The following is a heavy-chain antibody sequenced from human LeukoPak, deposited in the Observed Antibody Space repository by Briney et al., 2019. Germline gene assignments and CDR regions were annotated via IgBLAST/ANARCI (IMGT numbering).Heavy chain of an antibody. CDR2: ITASGTAM. V-gene: IGHV3-48*02. J-gene: IGHJ4*02. D-gene: IGHD1-26*01. Sequence: GGSLRLSCAASGFTFSSYSMNWVRQAPGKGLEWVSHITASGTAMFYADSVKGRFTISRDSAKNSLYLQMNSLKDEDTAVYYCASSGSYRFDYWGQGTLVTVSS. CDR3: ASSGSYRFDY. CDR1: GFTFSSYS.